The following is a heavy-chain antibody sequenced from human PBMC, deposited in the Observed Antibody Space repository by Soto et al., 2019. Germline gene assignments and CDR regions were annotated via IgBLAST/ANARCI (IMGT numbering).Heavy chain of an antibody. CDR2: TYYRSKWYN. V-gene: IGHV6-1*01. CDR3: ARGHGSGSYRGHYYYGMDV. CDR1: GDSVSSNSAA. Sequence: SQTLSLTCVISGDSVSSNSAAWNWIRQSPSRGLEWLGRTYYRSKWYNDYAVSVKSRITINPDTSKNQFSLQLNSVTPEDTAVYYCARGHGSGSYRGHYYYGMDVWGQGTTVTVSS. J-gene: IGHJ6*02. D-gene: IGHD3-10*01.